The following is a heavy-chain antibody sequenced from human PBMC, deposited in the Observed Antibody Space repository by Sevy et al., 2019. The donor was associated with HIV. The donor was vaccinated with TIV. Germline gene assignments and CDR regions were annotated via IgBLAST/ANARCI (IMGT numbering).Heavy chain of an antibody. D-gene: IGHD2-15*01. CDR2: ISYDGHHK. CDR3: AKDRDIVIVLGATALRQ. J-gene: IGHJ1*01. CDR1: GFTFSTYG. Sequence: GGSLRLSCAASGFTFSTYGMHWVRQAPGKGLEWVAVISYDGHHKYYADSVKGRFTISRDNSKNTLDLQMNSLRAEDTAVYYCAKDRDIVIVLGATALRQWGQGTLVTVSS. V-gene: IGHV3-30*18.